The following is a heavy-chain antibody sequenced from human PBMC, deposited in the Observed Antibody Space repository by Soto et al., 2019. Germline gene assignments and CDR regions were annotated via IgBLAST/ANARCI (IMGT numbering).Heavy chain of an antibody. CDR1: GFTFSSYW. Sequence: GGSLRLSCAASGFTFSSYWMHWVRQAPGKGLEWVSTIAANGGSAYYADSVKGRFTISRDNSRNMLYLQMNSLRAEDTAIYYCSKETTVMFYYYYMDVWGKGTTVTVSS. J-gene: IGHJ6*03. D-gene: IGHD4-17*01. CDR2: IAANGGSA. V-gene: IGHV3-23*01. CDR3: SKETTVMFYYYYMDV.